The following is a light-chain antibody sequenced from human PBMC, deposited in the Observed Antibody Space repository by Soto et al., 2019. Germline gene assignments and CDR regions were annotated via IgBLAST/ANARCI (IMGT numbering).Light chain of an antibody. CDR1: QSVSSN. Sequence: EIVITQSPATLSVSPGERATLCCRASQSVSSNLAWYQQKPGQAPRLLIYGASTRATGIPARFSGSGSGTEFTLTISSLQSEDFAVYSCQQYNNWPPLTFGGGTKVDIK. J-gene: IGKJ4*01. V-gene: IGKV3-15*01. CDR3: QQYNNWPPLT. CDR2: GAS.